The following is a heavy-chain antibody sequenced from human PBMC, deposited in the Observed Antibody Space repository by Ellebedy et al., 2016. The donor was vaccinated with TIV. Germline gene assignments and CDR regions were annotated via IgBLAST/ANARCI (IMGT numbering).Heavy chain of an antibody. D-gene: IGHD3-22*01. J-gene: IGHJ4*02. CDR1: GYSFTSYW. CDR2: IYPGDSDT. V-gene: IGHV5-51*01. CDR3: ARGYYYDSSTSYYFDY. Sequence: GESLKISCKGSGYSFTSYWIGWVRQMPGKGLEWMGIIYPGDSDTRYSPSFQGQVTISADKSISTAYLQWSSLKASDTAMYYCARGYYYDSSTSYYFDYWGQGTLVTVSS.